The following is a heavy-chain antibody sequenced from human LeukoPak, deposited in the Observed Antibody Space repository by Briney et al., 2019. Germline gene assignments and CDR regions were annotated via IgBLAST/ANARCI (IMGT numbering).Heavy chain of an antibody. D-gene: IGHD4-17*01. CDR3: ARSYGDATFDY. CDR1: GFTFSSYG. Sequence: GGSLRLSCAVSGFTFSSYGMHWVRQAPGRGLEWVAVIWYDGSNKYYADSVKGRFTISRDNSKNTLYLQLNSLRAEDTAVYYCARSYGDATFDYWGQGTLVTVSS. CDR2: IWYDGSNK. J-gene: IGHJ4*02. V-gene: IGHV3-33*01.